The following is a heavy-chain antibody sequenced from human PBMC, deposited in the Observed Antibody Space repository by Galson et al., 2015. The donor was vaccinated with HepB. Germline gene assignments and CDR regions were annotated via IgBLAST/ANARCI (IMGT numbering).Heavy chain of an antibody. CDR2: INHSGST. V-gene: IGHV4-34*01. J-gene: IGHJ5*02. CDR1: GGSFSGYY. CDR3: ARVDIVVVANWFDP. Sequence: ETLSLTCAVYGGSFSGYYWSWIRQPPGKGLEWIGEINHSGSTNYNPSLKSRVTISVDTSKNQFSLKLSSVTAADTAVYYCARVDIVVVANWFDPWGQGTLVTVSS. D-gene: IGHD2-2*01.